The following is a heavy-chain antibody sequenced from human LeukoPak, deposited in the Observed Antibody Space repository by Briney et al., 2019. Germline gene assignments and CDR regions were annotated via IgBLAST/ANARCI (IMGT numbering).Heavy chain of an antibody. CDR1: GYTFTSYY. CDR3: ARLPRVGAAHDY. V-gene: IGHV1-46*01. Sequence: ASVKVSCKASGYTFTSYYMHWVRQAPGQGLEWMGIINPSGGSTSYAQKFQVRVTRTRDTSTSTVYMELSSLRSEDTAVYYCARLPRVGAAHDYWGQGTLVTVSA. D-gene: IGHD1-26*01. CDR2: INPSGGST. J-gene: IGHJ4*02.